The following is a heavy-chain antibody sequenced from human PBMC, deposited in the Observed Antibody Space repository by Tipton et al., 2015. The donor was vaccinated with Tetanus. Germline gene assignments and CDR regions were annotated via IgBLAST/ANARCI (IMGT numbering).Heavy chain of an antibody. CDR2: IKQDGNEK. CDR3: ARDSYYYDSRSFPGYFDL. CDR1: GSSITSTTHY. J-gene: IGHJ2*01. D-gene: IGHD3-22*01. Sequence: LSLTCTVSGSSITSTTHYWGWIRQAPGKGLEWVANIKQDGNEKYHVDSVKGRFTISRDNGKNLLYLEMNSLRVEDTAVYYCARDSYYYDSRSFPGYFDLWGRGTLVTVSS. V-gene: IGHV3-7*03.